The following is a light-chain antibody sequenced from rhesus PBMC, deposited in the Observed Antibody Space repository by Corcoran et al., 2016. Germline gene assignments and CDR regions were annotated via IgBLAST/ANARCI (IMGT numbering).Light chain of an antibody. V-gene: IGKV1-74*01. CDR3: QHDYSPPYS. J-gene: IGKJ2*01. Sequence: DIQMTQSPSSLFASVGDRVTITRRASENVNNYLNWYQHKSGKAPNLLIYKASSLQSGVPSRFSGSGCWTDFTFTITVLQSGDVAIYFCQHDYSPPYSFGQGTKVEIK. CDR1: ENVNNY. CDR2: KAS.